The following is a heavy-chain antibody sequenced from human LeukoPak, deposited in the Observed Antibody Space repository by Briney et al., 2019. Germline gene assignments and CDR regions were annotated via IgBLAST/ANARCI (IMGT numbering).Heavy chain of an antibody. V-gene: IGHV3-15*01. CDR2: IKRTSDGGTT. Sequence: PGGSLRLSCAASGFTCSSYWMSWVPQAPGKGREWAAHIKRTSDGGTTDYAAPVKGRLTLSRDHSKNTLYLSINRLKTEDTDVYYCTGGPCRVVGAYWGQGTLVTVSS. CDR1: GFTCSSYW. D-gene: IGHD1-26*01. CDR3: TGGPCRVVGAY. J-gene: IGHJ4*02.